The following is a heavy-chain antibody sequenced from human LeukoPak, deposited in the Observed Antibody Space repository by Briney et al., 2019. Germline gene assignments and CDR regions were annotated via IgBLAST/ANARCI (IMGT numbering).Heavy chain of an antibody. CDR2: IYYSGST. CDR1: GFSISSSSYY. D-gene: IGHD3-10*01. Sequence: SETLSLTCTVSGFSISSSSYYRGWLGQPPGKGLEWIGSIYYSGSTYYNPALKSRVTISVNTSKNQFSLKLSSVTAAYTAVYYCASRYQLLENLWFGELSSYCYGMDVWGQGTTVTVSS. CDR3: ASRYQLLENLWFGELSSYCYGMDV. J-gene: IGHJ6*02. V-gene: IGHV4-39*01.